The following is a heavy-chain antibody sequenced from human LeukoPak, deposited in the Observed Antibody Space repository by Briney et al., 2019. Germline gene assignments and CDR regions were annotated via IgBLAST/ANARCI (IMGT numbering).Heavy chain of an antibody. CDR2: FDPEDGET. D-gene: IGHD3-22*01. J-gene: IGHJ6*03. V-gene: IGHV1-24*01. CDR3: ATVGHDSSGYRVTNYYYYYMDV. Sequence: ASVKVSCKVSGYTLTELSMHWVRQAPGKGLEWMGGFDPEDGETIYAQKFQGRVTMTEDTSTDTAYMELSSLRSEDTAVYYCATVGHDSSGYRVTNYYYYYMDVWGKGTTVTVSS. CDR1: GYTLTELS.